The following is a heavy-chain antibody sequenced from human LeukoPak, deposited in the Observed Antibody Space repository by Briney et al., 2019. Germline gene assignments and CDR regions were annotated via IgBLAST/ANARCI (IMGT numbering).Heavy chain of an antibody. Sequence: PSQTLSLTCAVSGGSISSGGYYWSWIRQHPGKGLEWIGYIYYSGSTYYNPSLKSRVTISVDTSMNQFSLKLSSVTAADTAVYYCARVYYDSSGYPFDYWGQGTLVTVSS. V-gene: IGHV4-31*11. D-gene: IGHD3-22*01. J-gene: IGHJ4*02. CDR2: IYYSGST. CDR3: ARVYYDSSGYPFDY. CDR1: GGSISSGGYY.